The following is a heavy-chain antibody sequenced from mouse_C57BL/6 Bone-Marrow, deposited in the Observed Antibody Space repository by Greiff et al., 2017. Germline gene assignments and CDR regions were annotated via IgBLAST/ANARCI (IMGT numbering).Heavy chain of an antibody. CDR1: GYTFTSYD. V-gene: IGHV1-85*01. J-gene: IGHJ1*03. CDR2: IYPRDGST. CDR3: ARIEFDGSSGDWYFDV. Sequence: QVQLQQSGPELVKPGASVKLSCKASGYTFTSYDINWVKQRPGQGLEWIGWIYPRDGSTTYNEKFKGKATLTVDTSYSTAYLELHSLTSEDSAVYFCARIEFDGSSGDWYFDVWGTGTTVTVSS. D-gene: IGHD1-1*01.